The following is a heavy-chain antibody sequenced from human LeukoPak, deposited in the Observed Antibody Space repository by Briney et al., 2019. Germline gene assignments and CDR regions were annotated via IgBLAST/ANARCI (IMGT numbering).Heavy chain of an antibody. CDR2: IIPIFGTA. V-gene: IGHV1-69*05. CDR3: ARESFDIVVVPAAIRGNWFNP. D-gene: IGHD2-2*02. J-gene: IGHJ5*02. CDR1: GGTFSSYA. Sequence: SVKVSCKASGGTFSSYAISWVRQAPGQGLEWMGGIIPIFGTANYAQKFQGRVTITTDESTSTAYMELSSLRSEDTAVYYCARESFDIVVVPAAIRGNWFNPWAREPWSPSPQ.